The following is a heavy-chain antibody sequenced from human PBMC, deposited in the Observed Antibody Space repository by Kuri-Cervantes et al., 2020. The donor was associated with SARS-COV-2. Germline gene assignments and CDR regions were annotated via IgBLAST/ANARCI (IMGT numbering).Heavy chain of an antibody. V-gene: IGHV4-34*01. CDR2: INHSGRT. J-gene: IGHJ6*03. Sequence: SETLSLTCGVYSGSCSCYNWTWIRQPPGKGLEWIGEINHSGRTNYNLSLKSRVLMSVDTSKNQFSLELSSVTAADTAVCYCARNGGLGVSWQYYYYYMDVWGQGTTVTVSS. CDR3: ARNGGLGVSWQYYYYYMDV. D-gene: IGHD6-13*01. CDR1: SGSCSCYN.